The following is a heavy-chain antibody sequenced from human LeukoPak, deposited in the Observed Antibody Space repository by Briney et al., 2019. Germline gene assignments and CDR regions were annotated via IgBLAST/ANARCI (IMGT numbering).Heavy chain of an antibody. D-gene: IGHD5-12*01. V-gene: IGHV4-59*01. CDR1: GGSISSYY. CDR2: ISYSGST. CDR3: ARETWIGYYFDY. J-gene: IGHJ4*02. Sequence: TPSETLSHTCTVSGGSISSYYWSWIRQPPGKGLEWIGYISYSGSTKYNPSLKSRASISVDTSKNQFSLKLSSVTAADTAVYYCARETWIGYYFDYWGQGTLVTISS.